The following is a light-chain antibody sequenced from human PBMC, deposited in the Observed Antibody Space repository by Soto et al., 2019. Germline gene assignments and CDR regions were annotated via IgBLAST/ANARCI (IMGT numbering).Light chain of an antibody. CDR3: QQYNNWPLT. CDR1: QSVSSSY. V-gene: IGKV3D-15*01. J-gene: IGKJ5*01. CDR2: GAS. Sequence: EIVLTQSPGTRSLSPGERATLSCRGSQSVSSSYLAWYQQKPGQAPRLLISGASTRATGVPARFSGSGSGTEFTLTITSLQSEDFAVYCCQQYNNWPLTFGPGTRLENK.